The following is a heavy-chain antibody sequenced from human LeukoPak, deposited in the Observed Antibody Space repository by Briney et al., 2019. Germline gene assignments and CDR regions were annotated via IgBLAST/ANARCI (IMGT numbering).Heavy chain of an antibody. CDR3: ARPSSPYSEADY. Sequence: GGSLRLSCAASGFTFSDHYMDWVRQAPGKGLEWVGRSRNKVISYITQYAASVKGRFTISRDDSKNSLYLQMNSLETEDTAVYYCARPSSPYSEADYWGQGTLVTVSS. J-gene: IGHJ4*02. CDR1: GFTFSDHY. CDR2: SRNKVISYIT. V-gene: IGHV3-72*01. D-gene: IGHD4-11*01.